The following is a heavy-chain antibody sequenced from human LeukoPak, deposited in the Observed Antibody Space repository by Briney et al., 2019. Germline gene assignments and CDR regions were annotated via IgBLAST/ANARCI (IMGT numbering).Heavy chain of an antibody. Sequence: GSLRLSCAASGFTFSSYAMSWVRQAPGKGLEWIGSIYYSGSTYYNPSLKSRVTISVDTSKNQFSLKLSSVTAADTAVYYCARELRWYPRPHNWFDPWGQGTLVTVSS. V-gene: IGHV4-39*07. CDR1: GFTFSSYA. CDR3: ARELRWYPRPHNWFDP. J-gene: IGHJ5*02. CDR2: IYYSGST. D-gene: IGHD4-23*01.